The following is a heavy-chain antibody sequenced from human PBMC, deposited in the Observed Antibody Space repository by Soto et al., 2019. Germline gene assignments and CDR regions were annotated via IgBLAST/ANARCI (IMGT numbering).Heavy chain of an antibody. CDR3: ARDNGIAGSFDP. CDR1: GFTFRSYS. V-gene: IGHV3-48*02. Sequence: GGSLRLSCAASGFTFRSYSMNWVRQPPGKGLEWVSYISISSRTIYYADSVKGRFTISRDDAKNSLYLQMNSLRDEDTSVYYCARDNGIAGSFDPWGQGTLVTVSS. D-gene: IGHD6-13*01. J-gene: IGHJ5*02. CDR2: ISISSRTI.